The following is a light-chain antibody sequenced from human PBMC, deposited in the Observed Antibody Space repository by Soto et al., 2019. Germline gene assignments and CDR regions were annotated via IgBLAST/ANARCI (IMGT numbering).Light chain of an antibody. Sequence: EIVMTQSPATLSVSLGESATLSCRASQSVVTNLAWYQQTPGQAPRLLIYAASTRATGIPARFSGSGSGTEFTLTISRLQSEDFAVYYCQQYYTSRPHTLGQGTKVEIK. V-gene: IGKV3-15*01. J-gene: IGKJ2*01. CDR3: QQYYTSRPHT. CDR2: AAS. CDR1: QSVVTN.